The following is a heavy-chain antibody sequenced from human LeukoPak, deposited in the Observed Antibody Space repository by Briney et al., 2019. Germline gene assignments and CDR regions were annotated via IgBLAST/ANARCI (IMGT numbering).Heavy chain of an antibody. CDR3: TRALGHSVLAFDV. Sequence: PGGSLRLSCAASGFIFNNYWMNWVRQAPGKGLEWVASIKEDGREKLYVESLEGRLTIARGNAKESLHLQMRNLRVEDTAVYYCTRALGHSVLAFDVWGQGTVVIVS. J-gene: IGHJ3*01. CDR1: GFIFNNYW. V-gene: IGHV3-7*03. D-gene: IGHD3-16*01. CDR2: IKEDGREK.